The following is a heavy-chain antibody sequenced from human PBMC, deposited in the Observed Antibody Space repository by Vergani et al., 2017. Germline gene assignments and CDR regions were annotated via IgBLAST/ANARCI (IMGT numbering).Heavy chain of an antibody. J-gene: IGHJ4*02. CDR2: INHSGST. Sequence: VQLLESGGGLVQPGGSLRLSCAASGFTFSSYAMSWVRQAPGKGLEWIGEINHSGSTNYNPSLKSRVTISVDTSKNQFSLKLSSVTAADTAVYYCTRPVHEEVGARGVDYWGQGTLVTVSS. CDR1: GFTFSSYA. CDR3: TRPVHEEVGARGVDY. D-gene: IGHD1-26*01. V-gene: IGHV4-34*10.